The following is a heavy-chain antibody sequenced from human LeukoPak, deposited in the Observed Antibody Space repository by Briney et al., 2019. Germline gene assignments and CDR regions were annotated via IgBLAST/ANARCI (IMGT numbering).Heavy chain of an antibody. CDR2: IYYSGST. CDR3: ARVRFVEGRFDP. V-gene: IGHV4-34*01. D-gene: IGHD3-3*01. Sequence: SETLSLTCAVYGGPFSGYYWSWIRQPPGKGLEWIGSIYYSGSTYYNPSLKSRVTISVDTSKNQFSLKLSSVTAADTAVYYCARVRFVEGRFDPWGQGTLVTVSS. J-gene: IGHJ5*02. CDR1: GGPFSGYY.